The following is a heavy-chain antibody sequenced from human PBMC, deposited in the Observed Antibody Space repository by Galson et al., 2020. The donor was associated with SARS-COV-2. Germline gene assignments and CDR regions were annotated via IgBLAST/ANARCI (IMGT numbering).Heavy chain of an antibody. D-gene: IGHD3-3*01. CDR3: ASERYYDFWSGYSTDAFDI. V-gene: IGHV1-46*01. CDR2: INPSGGST. CDR1: GYTFTSYY. Sequence: ASVKVSCKASGYTFTSYYMHWVRQDPGQGLEWMGIINPSGGSTSYAQKFQGRVTMTRDTSTSTVYMELSSLRSEDTAVYYCASERYYDFWSGYSTDAFDIWGQGTMVTVSS. J-gene: IGHJ3*02.